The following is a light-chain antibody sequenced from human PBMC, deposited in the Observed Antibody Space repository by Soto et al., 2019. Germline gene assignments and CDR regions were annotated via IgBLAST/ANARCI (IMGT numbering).Light chain of an antibody. Sequence: SYELTQPPSVSVAPGQTAMIMCGGDNIGSKGVHWYHQKPGQAPVLVVYGGSGRPSGIPERFSGSNSGNTATLTISRAEAGDEADYYCQVWDSRSDHYVFGPGTKVTVL. CDR1: NIGSKG. J-gene: IGLJ1*01. CDR2: GGS. V-gene: IGLV3-21*02. CDR3: QVWDSRSDHYV.